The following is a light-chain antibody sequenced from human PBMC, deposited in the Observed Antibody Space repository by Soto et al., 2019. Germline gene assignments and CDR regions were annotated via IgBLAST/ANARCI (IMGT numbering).Light chain of an antibody. J-gene: IGKJ3*01. CDR3: QKYNSAPPFT. CDR1: PGISNY. Sequence: DIQMTQSPSSLSASVGDRVTITCRASPGISNYLAWYQQKPGKVPKLLIYAASTLQSGVPSRFSGSGSGTDLTLTISSLQPEDVATYYCQKYNSAPPFTFGPGTKVDIK. CDR2: AAS. V-gene: IGKV1-27*01.